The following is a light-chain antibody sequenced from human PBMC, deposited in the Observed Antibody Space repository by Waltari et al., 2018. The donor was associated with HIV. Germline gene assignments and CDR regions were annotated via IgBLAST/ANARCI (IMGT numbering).Light chain of an antibody. CDR1: TSNIGTNY. J-gene: IGLJ2*01. CDR3: ATWDDSLSGRI. Sequence: QSVLTQSPSASGTPGQRVAISCSGGTSNIGTNYVYWYQQLPGTTPTPLIYRHDRRPSGVPDRFSGSKSGTSASLAIIGLRSEDEADYYWATWDDSLSGRIFGGGTKLTVL. CDR2: RHD. V-gene: IGLV1-47*01.